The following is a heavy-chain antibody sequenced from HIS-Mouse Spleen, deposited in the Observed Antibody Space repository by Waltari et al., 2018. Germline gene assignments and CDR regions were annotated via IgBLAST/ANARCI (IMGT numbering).Heavy chain of an antibody. CDR3: AREIPYSSSWYDWYFDL. CDR2: IYYSGST. D-gene: IGHD6-13*01. V-gene: IGHV4-39*07. CDR1: GGSISSRSYY. Sequence: QLQLQESGPGLVKPSETLSLTCTVPGGSISSRSYYWRWIRQPPGKGLEWIGSIYYSGSTYYNPSLKSRVTISVDTSKNQFSLKLSSVTAADTAVYYCAREIPYSSSWYDWYFDLWGRGTLVTVSS. J-gene: IGHJ2*01.